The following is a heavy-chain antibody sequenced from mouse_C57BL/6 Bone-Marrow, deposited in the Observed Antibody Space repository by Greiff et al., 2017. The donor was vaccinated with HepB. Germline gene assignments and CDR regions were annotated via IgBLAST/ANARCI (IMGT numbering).Heavy chain of an antibody. CDR2: IYPRSGNT. D-gene: IGHD3-3*01. V-gene: IGHV1-81*01. CDR1: GYTFTSYG. CDR3: AIPRGRYAMDD. Sequence: VQLQQSGAELARPGASVKLSCKASGYTFTSYGISWVKQRTGQGLEWIGEIYPRSGNTYYNEKFKGKATLTADKSSSTAYMELRSLTSEDSAVDFCAIPRGRYAMDDWGGGSSVTVVS. J-gene: IGHJ4*01.